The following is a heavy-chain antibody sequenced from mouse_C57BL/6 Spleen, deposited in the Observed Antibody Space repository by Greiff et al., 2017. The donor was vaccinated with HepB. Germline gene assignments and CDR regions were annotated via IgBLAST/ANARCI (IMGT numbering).Heavy chain of an antibody. CDR2: IRLKSDNYAT. CDR1: GFTFSNYW. Sequence: EVQGVESGGGLVQPGGSMKLSCVASGFTFSNYWMNWVRQSPEKGLEWVAQIRLKSDNYATHYAESVKGRFTISRDDSKSSVYLQMNNLRAEDTGIYYCTTILLWLRGGYFDYWGQGTTLTVSS. CDR3: TTILLWLRGGYFDY. D-gene: IGHD2-2*01. J-gene: IGHJ2*01. V-gene: IGHV6-3*01.